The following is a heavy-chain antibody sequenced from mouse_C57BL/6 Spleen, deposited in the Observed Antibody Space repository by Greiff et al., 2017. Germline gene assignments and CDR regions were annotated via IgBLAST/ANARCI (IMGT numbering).Heavy chain of an antibody. CDR3: THYYGSSPWFAY. J-gene: IGHJ3*01. CDR2: IDPENGDT. V-gene: IGHV14-4*01. D-gene: IGHD1-1*01. CDR1: GFNIKDDY. Sequence: EVMLVESGAELVRPGASVKLSCTASGFNIKDDYMHWVKQRPEQGLEWIGWIDPENGDTEYASKFQGKATITADTSSNTAYLQLSSLTSEDTAVYYCTHYYGSSPWFAYWGQGTLVTVSA.